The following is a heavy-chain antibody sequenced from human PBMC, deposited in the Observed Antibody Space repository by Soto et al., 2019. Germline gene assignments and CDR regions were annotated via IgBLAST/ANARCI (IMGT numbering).Heavy chain of an antibody. V-gene: IGHV4-38-2*01. D-gene: IGHD4-4*01. J-gene: IGHJ6*02. CDR1: GYSISSGYY. CDR2: IYHSGST. CDR3: ARDSFNYCYGMDV. Sequence: SETLSLTCAVSGYSISSGYYWGWIRQPPGKGLEWIGSIYHSGSTYYNPSLKSRVTISLDTSKNQFSLNLSSVTAADTAVYYCARDSFNYCYGMDVWGQGTSVTVSS.